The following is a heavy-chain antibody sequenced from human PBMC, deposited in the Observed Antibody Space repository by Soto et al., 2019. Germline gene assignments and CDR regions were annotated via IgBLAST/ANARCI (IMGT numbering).Heavy chain of an antibody. CDR3: ARGRGWRDY. CDR1: GYGFTSYD. Sequence: ASVKVSCKASGYGFTSYDINWVRQATGQGLEWMGWMDPKTGNTDYGQKFQGRVTMTRNTSISTAYMELSSLTSEDTAVYYCARGRGWRDYWGQGTLVTVSS. J-gene: IGHJ4*02. CDR2: MDPKTGNT. V-gene: IGHV1-8*01. D-gene: IGHD6-19*01.